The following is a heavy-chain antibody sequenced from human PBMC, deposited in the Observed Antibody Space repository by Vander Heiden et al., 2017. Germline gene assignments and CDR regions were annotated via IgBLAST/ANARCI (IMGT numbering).Heavy chain of an antibody. D-gene: IGHD3-10*01. V-gene: IGHV4-39*01. Sequence: QLQLQESGPGLVKPSETLSLTCTVSGGSISSSGFYRGWIRQPPGKGLEWIGTFYYSGSTYYNPSLKSRVTISVDTSKNQFSLKLSSVTAADTAVYYCARISGSYYRGYYFDYWGQGTLVTVSS. CDR3: ARISGSYYRGYYFDY. J-gene: IGHJ4*02. CDR2: FYYSGST. CDR1: GGSISSSGFY.